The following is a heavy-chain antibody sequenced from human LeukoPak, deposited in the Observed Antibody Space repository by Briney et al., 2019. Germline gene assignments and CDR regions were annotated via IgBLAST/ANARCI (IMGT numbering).Heavy chain of an antibody. CDR2: ISGYNGYT. CDR3: ARDSYGTAYYDYGMDV. Sequence: ASVKVSCKASGYIFTTYGISWVRQAPGQGLEWMGWISGYNGYTNYAQKLQGRVTMTTDTSTSTAYMELRSLRSDDTAMYYCARDSYGTAYYDYGMDVWGQGTTVTVSS. D-gene: IGHD3-10*01. V-gene: IGHV1-18*01. J-gene: IGHJ6*02. CDR1: GYIFTTYG.